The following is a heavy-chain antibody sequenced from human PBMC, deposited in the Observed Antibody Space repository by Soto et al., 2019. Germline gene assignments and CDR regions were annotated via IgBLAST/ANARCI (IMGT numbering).Heavy chain of an antibody. V-gene: IGHV1-69*13. CDR2: FIPVYRTL. Sequence: SVKVSCKASGGSFGKSAINWVRQTPGQGLEWLGGFIPVYRTLNYAQKFQGRVTITADESTGTAYMTLSSLASDDTAVYYCATGVIWIGYFTVDSWGQGTRVTVSS. CDR1: GGSFGKSA. CDR3: ATGVIWIGYFTVDS. D-gene: IGHD3-3*01. J-gene: IGHJ4*02.